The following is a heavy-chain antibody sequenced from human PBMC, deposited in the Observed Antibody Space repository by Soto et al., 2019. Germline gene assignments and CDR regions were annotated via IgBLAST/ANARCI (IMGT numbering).Heavy chain of an antibody. J-gene: IGHJ4*02. V-gene: IGHV4-34*01. CDR1: GGSSRGYY. Sequence: SETLSLTCAVYGGSSRGYYGTWIRQPPGTGLEWIGEINHSGSTNYNPSLKSRVTISVDTSKNQFSLKLTSVTAADTAVYYCARDKITGLFDYWGQGTLVTVSS. D-gene: IGHD2-8*02. CDR3: ARDKITGLFDY. CDR2: INHSGST.